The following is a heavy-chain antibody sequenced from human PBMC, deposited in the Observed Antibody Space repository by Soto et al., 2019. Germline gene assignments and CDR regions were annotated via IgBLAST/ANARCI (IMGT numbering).Heavy chain of an antibody. J-gene: IGHJ5*02. CDR2: INPSGGST. V-gene: IGHV1-46*03. CDR1: GYTFTSYY. Sequence: ASVKVSCKASGYTFTSYYMHWVRQAPGQGLEWMGIINPSGGSTSYAQKFQGRVTMTRDTSTSTVYMELSSLRSEDTAVHYCARAAYNWNDVGNWFDPWGQGTLVTVSS. CDR3: ARAAYNWNDVGNWFDP. D-gene: IGHD1-20*01.